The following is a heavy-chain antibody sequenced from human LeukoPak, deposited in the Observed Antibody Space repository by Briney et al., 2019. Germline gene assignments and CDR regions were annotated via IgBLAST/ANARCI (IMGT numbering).Heavy chain of an antibody. CDR1: GFTFSSYS. Sequence: PGGSLRLSCAASGFTFSSYSMNWVRPAPGKGLEWVSSISSSSSYIYYADSVKGRFTISRDNSKNTLYLQMNSLRAEDTAVYYCARDLSSSTAPYFYYGMDVWGQGTTVTVSS. V-gene: IGHV3-21*01. J-gene: IGHJ6*02. D-gene: IGHD6-6*01. CDR3: ARDLSSSTAPYFYYGMDV. CDR2: ISSSSSYI.